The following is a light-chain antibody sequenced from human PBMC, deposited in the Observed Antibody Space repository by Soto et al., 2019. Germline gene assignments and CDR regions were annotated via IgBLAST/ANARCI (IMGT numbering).Light chain of an antibody. Sequence: DIVMTQSPDSLAVSLGERATINCKSSQSVLYSSNNKNYLAWYQQKPGQPPKLLIYWASTRESGLPDRFSGSGSATDFTLTISSLQAEDVAVYYCQQYYSTPTFGQGTRLEMK. CDR3: QQYYSTPT. J-gene: IGKJ5*01. CDR1: QSVLYSSNNKNY. V-gene: IGKV4-1*01. CDR2: WAS.